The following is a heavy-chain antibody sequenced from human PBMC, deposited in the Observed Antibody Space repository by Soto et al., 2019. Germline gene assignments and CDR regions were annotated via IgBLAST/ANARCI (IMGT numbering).Heavy chain of an antibody. CDR2: VDLVGNT. CDR1: GGSISLSNW. D-gene: IGHD3-10*01. CDR3: ARHGAFYFDR. J-gene: IGHJ4*02. Sequence: SETLSLTCAVSGGSISLSNWWSWVRQSPEKGLEWIGEVDLVGNTKYNPSLTSRVTISVDKSKSQFSLKLTSVTAADTAVYYCARHGAFYFDRWGQGTLVTVSS. V-gene: IGHV4-4*02.